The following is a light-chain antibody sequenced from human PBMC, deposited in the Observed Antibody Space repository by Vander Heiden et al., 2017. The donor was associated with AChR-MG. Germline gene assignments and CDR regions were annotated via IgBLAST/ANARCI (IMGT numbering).Light chain of an antibody. Sequence: DIQMTQSPSAMSASVGDTVTITCRATQGISNYLAWFQQKPGKVPKRLVYSASTLEGGVPSRFSGSGSGTEFSLTISGLQPEDFATYFCRQHHTYPWTFGQGTTVEIK. CDR3: RQHHTYPWT. J-gene: IGKJ1*01. V-gene: IGKV1-17*03. CDR2: SAS. CDR1: QGISNY.